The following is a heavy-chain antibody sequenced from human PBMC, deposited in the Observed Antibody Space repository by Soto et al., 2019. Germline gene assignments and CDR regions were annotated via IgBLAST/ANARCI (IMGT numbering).Heavy chain of an antibody. CDR3: AKNLRKARFAFDI. CDR2: ISGSGGST. J-gene: IGHJ3*02. Sequence: QSGGSLRLSCAASGFTFSSYAMSWVRQAPGKGLEWVSAISGSGGSTYYADSVKGRFTISRDNSKNTLYLQMNSLRAEDTAVYYCAKNLRKARFAFDIWGQGTMVTVSS. CDR1: GFTFSSYA. D-gene: IGHD3-16*01. V-gene: IGHV3-23*01.